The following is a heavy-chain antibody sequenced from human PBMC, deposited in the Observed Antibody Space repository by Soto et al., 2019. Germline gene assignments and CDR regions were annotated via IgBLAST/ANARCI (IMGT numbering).Heavy chain of an antibody. CDR1: GYNFTSYE. V-gene: IGHV1-8*01. CDR2: MNPNIGNT. CDR3: ARGRIISWYPY. Sequence: QVQLGQSGAEVKKPGASVKVSCKASGYNFTSYEINWVRQATGQGLEWMGWMNPNIGNTGYAQKFQGRVTMTRNTSISTAYMELSSLRSEATAVYYCARGRIISWYPYWGQGTLVTVSS. J-gene: IGHJ4*02. D-gene: IGHD6-13*01.